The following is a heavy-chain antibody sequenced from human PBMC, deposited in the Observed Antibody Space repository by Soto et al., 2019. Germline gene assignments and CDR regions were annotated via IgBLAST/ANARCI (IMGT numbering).Heavy chain of an antibody. D-gene: IGHD1-1*01. CDR3: ARGRYGDY. CDR2: ISAHNGNT. V-gene: IGHV1-18*01. Sequence: QVHLVQSGAEVKKPGASVKVSCKGSGYAFTTYGITWVRQAPGQGLEWMGWISAHNGNTNYAQKLQGRVTVTRDTSPSTAYMELRSLRSDDTAVYYCARGRYGDYWGQRALVTVSS. J-gene: IGHJ4*02. CDR1: GYAFTTYG.